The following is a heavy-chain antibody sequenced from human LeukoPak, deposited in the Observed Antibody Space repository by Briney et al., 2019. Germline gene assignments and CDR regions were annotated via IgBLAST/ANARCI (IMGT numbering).Heavy chain of an antibody. Sequence: GGSLRLSCTASGFTFSSYWMSWVRQAPGKGLEWVANIKQDGSEKYYVDSVKGRFTISRDNAKNSLYLQMNSLRAEDTAVYYCARRPKYSSSWYTGYWGQGTLVTVSS. CDR2: IKQDGSEK. V-gene: IGHV3-7*01. J-gene: IGHJ4*02. CDR1: GFTFSSYW. D-gene: IGHD6-13*01. CDR3: ARRPKYSSSWYTGY.